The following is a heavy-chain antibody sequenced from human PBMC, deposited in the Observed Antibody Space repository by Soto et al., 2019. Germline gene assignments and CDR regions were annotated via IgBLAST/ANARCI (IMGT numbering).Heavy chain of an antibody. CDR3: ARGRYGDY. CDR2: ISAHNGNT. V-gene: IGHV1-18*01. D-gene: IGHD1-1*01. CDR1: GYTFTSYG. J-gene: IGHJ4*02. Sequence: QVHLVQSGAEVKKPGASVKVSCKASGYTFTSYGITWVRQAPGQGLEWMGWISAHNGNTDYSQKLQGRDIVTRDTPTSTAYMELRSLISDDTAVYYCARGRYGDYWGQGALVTVSS.